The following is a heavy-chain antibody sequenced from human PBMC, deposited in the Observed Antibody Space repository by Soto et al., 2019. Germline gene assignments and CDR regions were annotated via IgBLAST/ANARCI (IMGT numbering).Heavy chain of an antibody. V-gene: IGHV3-30*18. CDR1: GFTFSSYG. CDR2: ISYDGSNK. D-gene: IGHD2-15*01. CDR3: AKASEGGYIDIVVVVTLGHFDY. Sequence: QVQLVESGGGVVQPGRSLRLSCAASGFTFSSYGMHWVRQAPGKGLEWVAVISYDGSNKYYADSVKGRFTISRDNSKNTLYLQMNSLRAEDTAVYYCAKASEGGYIDIVVVVTLGHFDYWGQGTLVTVSS. J-gene: IGHJ4*02.